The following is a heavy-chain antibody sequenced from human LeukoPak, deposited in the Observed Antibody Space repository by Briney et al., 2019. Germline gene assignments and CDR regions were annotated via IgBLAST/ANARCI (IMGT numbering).Heavy chain of an antibody. CDR3: AREGYCSSTRCPDPPTEYNYYYYMDV. J-gene: IGHJ6*03. Sequence: ASVTVSCKASGYTFTSYDINWVRQATGQGLEWMEWMHPNSGNTDFAQKFQGRVTMTRNTSISTAYMELSRLRSEDTAVYYCAREGYCSSTRCPDPPTEYNYYYYMDVWGKGTTVTVSS. CDR1: GYTFTSYD. CDR2: MHPNSGNT. D-gene: IGHD2-2*01. V-gene: IGHV1-8*01.